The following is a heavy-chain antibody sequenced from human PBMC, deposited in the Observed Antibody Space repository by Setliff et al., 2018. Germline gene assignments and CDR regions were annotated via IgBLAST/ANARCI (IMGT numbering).Heavy chain of an antibody. CDR2: IWHDGSKE. D-gene: IGHD3-3*01. CDR3: ARDVFDFRTGQGGP. Sequence: GGSLRLSCAASGLTFRSYGFHWVRQAPGKGLEWVAVIWHDGSKEYYSDSVKGRFTISRDDSKNMVHLQMDSLRAEDTAVYYCARDVFDFRTGQGGPWGQGTRVTVSS. CDR1: GLTFRSYG. J-gene: IGHJ5*02. V-gene: IGHV3-33*08.